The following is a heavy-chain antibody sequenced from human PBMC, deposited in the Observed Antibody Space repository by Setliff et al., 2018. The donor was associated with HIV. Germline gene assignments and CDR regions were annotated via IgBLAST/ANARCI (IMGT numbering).Heavy chain of an antibody. CDR3: ARLGYVTFDFDY. J-gene: IGHJ4*02. V-gene: IGHV4-31*03. CDR2: ISYSGST. CDR1: GGSISSGGYY. D-gene: IGHD3-16*01. Sequence: SETLSLTCTVSGGSISSGGYYWSWIRQHPGKGLEWIGFISYSGSTYYNPSLKSRVAISVDTSKNQFSLKLSSVTAADTAVYFCARLGYVTFDFDYWGQGTLVTVSS.